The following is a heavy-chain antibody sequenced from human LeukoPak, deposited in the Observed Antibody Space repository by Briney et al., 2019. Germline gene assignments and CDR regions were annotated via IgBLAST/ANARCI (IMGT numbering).Heavy chain of an antibody. CDR2: IYYSGST. Sequence: SETLPLTCTVSGGSISSYYWSWIRQPPGKGLEWIGYIYYSGSTNYNPSLKSRVTISVDTSKNQFSLKLSSVTAADTAVYYCARGEQLASYWGQGTLVTVSS. V-gene: IGHV4-59*01. CDR3: ARGEQLASY. CDR1: GGSISSYY. J-gene: IGHJ4*02. D-gene: IGHD6-13*01.